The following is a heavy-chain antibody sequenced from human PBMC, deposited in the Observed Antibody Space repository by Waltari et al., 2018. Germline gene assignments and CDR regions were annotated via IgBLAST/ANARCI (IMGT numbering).Heavy chain of an antibody. Sequence: QLQLQESGPGLVKPSETLSLTCTVSGGSISSSSYYWGWIRQPPGKGLEWIGSIYYSGSTYYNPSLKSRVTISVDTSKNQFSLKLSSVTAADTAVYYCARRARVIDNWFDPWGQGTLVTVSS. J-gene: IGHJ5*02. CDR1: GGSISSSSYY. D-gene: IGHD2-21*01. CDR2: IYYSGST. CDR3: ARRARVIDNWFDP. V-gene: IGHV4-39*01.